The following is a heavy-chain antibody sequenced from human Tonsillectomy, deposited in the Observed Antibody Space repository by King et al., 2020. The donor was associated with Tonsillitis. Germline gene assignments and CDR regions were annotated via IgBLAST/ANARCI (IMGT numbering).Heavy chain of an antibody. D-gene: IGHD5-12*01. CDR1: GFTFDDYA. CDR2: ISWNSGSI. V-gene: IGHV3-9*01. CDR3: AKDVRPRYSGYDWDY. Sequence: VQLVESGGGLVQPGRSLRLSCAASGFTFDDYAMHLVRQAPGKGLEWVSVISWNSGSIGYVDSVKGRFTISRENAKNSLYLQLNSLRAEDTALYYCAKDVRPRYSGYDWDYWGQGTLVTVSS. J-gene: IGHJ4*02.